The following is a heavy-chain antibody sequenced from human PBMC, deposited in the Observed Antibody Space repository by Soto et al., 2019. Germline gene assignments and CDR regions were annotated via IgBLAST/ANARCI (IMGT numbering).Heavy chain of an antibody. CDR3: ARGAAWTDEAFDL. V-gene: IGHV3-33*01. CDR2: VWKYGNTK. D-gene: IGHD1-26*01. CDR1: GFSVSNYG. Sequence: QVQLVGSGRGVVQPGQSLRLSCAASGFSVSNYGMHWVRQAPGKALEWVAVVWKYGNTKHYGDSVNGRFTTTRANSKNTLELQMSSLRGEATAVYYCARGAAWTDEAFDLWGQGTMVTVS. J-gene: IGHJ3*01.